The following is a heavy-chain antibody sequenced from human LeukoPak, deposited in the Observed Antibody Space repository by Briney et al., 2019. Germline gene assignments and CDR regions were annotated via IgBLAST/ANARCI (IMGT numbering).Heavy chain of an antibody. CDR1: RFTFSNYG. CDR3: ARAPDSSGYYYYFDY. D-gene: IGHD3-22*01. J-gene: IGHJ4*02. CDR2: ISYDGSNK. V-gene: IGHV3-30*03. Sequence: GGSLRLSCAASRFTFSNYGMHWVRQAPGKGLEWVAIISYDGSNKYYADSVKGRFTISRDNSKNTLYLQMNSLRVEDSAVYYCARAPDSSGYYYYFDYWGQGALVTVSS.